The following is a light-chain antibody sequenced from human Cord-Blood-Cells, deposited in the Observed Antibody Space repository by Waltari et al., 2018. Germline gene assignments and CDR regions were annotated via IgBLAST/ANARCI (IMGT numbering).Light chain of an antibody. CDR2: GAS. J-gene: IGKJ2*01. Sequence: EIVLTQTPGTLSLSPGERANLSCRASQSVSSSYLACYQQKPGQAPRLLIYGASSRATGIPDRFSGSGSGTDFTLTISRLEPEDFAVYYCQQYGSSPPYTFGQGTKLEIK. CDR3: QQYGSSPPYT. CDR1: QSVSSSY. V-gene: IGKV3-20*01.